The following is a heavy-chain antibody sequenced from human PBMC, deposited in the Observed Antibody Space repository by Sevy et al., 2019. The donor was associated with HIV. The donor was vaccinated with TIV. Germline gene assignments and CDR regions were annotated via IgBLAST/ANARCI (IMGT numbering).Heavy chain of an antibody. CDR1: GYTFTSYG. CDR3: ARDKKWTQQPLYYFDY. D-gene: IGHD6-13*01. Sequence: ASVKVSCKASGYTFTSYGISWVRQAPGQGLEWMGWISAYNGNTNYARKLQGRVTMTTDTSTSTAYMELGSLRSDDTAVYYCARDKKWTQQPLYYFDYWGQGTLVTVSS. CDR2: ISAYNGNT. J-gene: IGHJ4*02. V-gene: IGHV1-18*01.